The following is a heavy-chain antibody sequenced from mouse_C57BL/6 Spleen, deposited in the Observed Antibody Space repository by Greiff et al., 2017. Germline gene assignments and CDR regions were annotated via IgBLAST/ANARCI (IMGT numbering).Heavy chain of an antibody. D-gene: IGHD2-10*02. Sequence: QVQLQQPGAELVMPGASVKLSCKASGYTFTSYWMHWVKQRPGQGLEWIGEIDPSDSYTNYNQKFKGKSTLTVDKSSSTAYMQLSSLTSEDSAVYYCARLYGNYGAMDYWGQGTSVTVSS. CDR3: ARLYGNYGAMDY. V-gene: IGHV1-69*01. CDR1: GYTFTSYW. J-gene: IGHJ4*01. CDR2: IDPSDSYT.